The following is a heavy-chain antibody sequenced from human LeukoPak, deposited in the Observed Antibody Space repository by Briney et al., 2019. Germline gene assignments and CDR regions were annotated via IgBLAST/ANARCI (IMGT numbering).Heavy chain of an antibody. Sequence: ASVTVSFKASGYTFTAYYMHWVRQAPGQGLEGMGWINPNTGDTNYAQKFQGRVTMTKDMSISTAYMELYRLRSDDTAMYYCARRYCINDVCPNWFDPWGQGTLVTVSS. CDR2: INPNTGDT. D-gene: IGHD2-8*01. V-gene: IGHV1-2*02. J-gene: IGHJ5*02. CDR3: ARRYCINDVCPNWFDP. CDR1: GYTFTAYY.